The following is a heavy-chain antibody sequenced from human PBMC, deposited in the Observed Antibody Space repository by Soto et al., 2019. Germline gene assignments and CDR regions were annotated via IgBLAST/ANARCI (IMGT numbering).Heavy chain of an antibody. D-gene: IGHD4-17*01. J-gene: IGHJ4*02. CDR2: IYHSGST. CDR3: ARARNSDYGDYVFDY. CDR1: SGSISSGGYS. V-gene: IGHV4-30-2*01. Sequence: SETLSLTCAVSSGSISSGGYSWSWIRQPPGKGLEWIGYIYHSGSTYYNPSLKSRVTISVDRSKNQFSLKLSSVTAADTAVYYCARARNSDYGDYVFDYWGQGTLVTVSS.